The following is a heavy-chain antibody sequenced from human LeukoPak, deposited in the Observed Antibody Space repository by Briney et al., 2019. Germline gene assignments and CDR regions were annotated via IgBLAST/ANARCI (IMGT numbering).Heavy chain of an antibody. V-gene: IGHV3-13*01. J-gene: IGHJ1*01. CDR3: ARDPPSFQY. CDR2: IGIAGDT. Sequence: GGSLRLSCAASGFTISDYDMHWVRQATGKSLEWVSVIGIAGDTYYVGSVKDRFTISREDAKNSLYLQMNSLRAGDTAVYYCARDPPSFQYWGQGTLVTVSA. CDR1: GFTISDYD.